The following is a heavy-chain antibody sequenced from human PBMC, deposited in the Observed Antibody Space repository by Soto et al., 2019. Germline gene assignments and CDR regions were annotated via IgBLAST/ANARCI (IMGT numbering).Heavy chain of an antibody. J-gene: IGHJ4*02. Sequence: ASVKVSCKASGYPFTGHYIHWLRQAPGQEFEWMGWISNSGGTKYAQNFQGRVTMTRDTSITTAYMELRGLKSDDTAVYYCARGGSWYAFWGQGTRVTVS. V-gene: IGHV1-2*02. D-gene: IGHD6-13*01. CDR2: ISNSGGT. CDR3: ARGGSWYAF. CDR1: GYPFTGHY.